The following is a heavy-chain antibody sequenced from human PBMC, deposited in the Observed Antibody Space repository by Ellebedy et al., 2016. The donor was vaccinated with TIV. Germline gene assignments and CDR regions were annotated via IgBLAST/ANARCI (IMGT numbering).Heavy chain of an antibody. D-gene: IGHD4-11*01. Sequence: ASVKVSCKASGGTFRTYTVTWVRQAPGQGLEWVGGILPISPTPNYAQKFQGRVTITADESANIVYLELSSLTSEDTAVYYCARGKDSGNYVGWFDPWGQGTLVTVSS. J-gene: IGHJ5*02. CDR1: GGTFRTYT. CDR3: ARGKDSGNYVGWFDP. CDR2: ILPISPTP. V-gene: IGHV1-69*13.